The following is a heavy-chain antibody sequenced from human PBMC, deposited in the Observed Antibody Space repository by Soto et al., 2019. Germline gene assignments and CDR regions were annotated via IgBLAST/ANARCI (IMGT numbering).Heavy chain of an antibody. Sequence: GGSLRLSCAASGFTFSSYAMSWVRQAPGKGLEWVSAISGSGGSTYYADSVKGRFTISRDNSKNTLYLQMNSLRAEDTAVYYCAKDPFEYYDFWSGYSPFDYWGQGTLVTVSS. V-gene: IGHV3-23*01. CDR3: AKDPFEYYDFWSGYSPFDY. D-gene: IGHD3-3*01. J-gene: IGHJ4*02. CDR1: GFTFSSYA. CDR2: ISGSGGST.